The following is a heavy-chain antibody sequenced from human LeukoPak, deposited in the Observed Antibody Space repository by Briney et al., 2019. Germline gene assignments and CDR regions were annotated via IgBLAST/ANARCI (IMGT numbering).Heavy chain of an antibody. Sequence: GGSLRPSCAASGFTFRDYWMHWIRHTPGKGLVWVSRIKGDGSHTIYADSVKGRFTISRDNAKNTLYLQMKSLRVEDTALYYCVRDWDHFDFDSWGQGTLVTVSS. J-gene: IGHJ5*01. CDR1: GFTFRDYW. CDR3: VRDWDHFDFDS. V-gene: IGHV3-74*01. CDR2: IKGDGSHT. D-gene: IGHD1-26*01.